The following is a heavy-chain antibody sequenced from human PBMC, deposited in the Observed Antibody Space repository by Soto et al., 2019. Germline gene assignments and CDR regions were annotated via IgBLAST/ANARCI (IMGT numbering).Heavy chain of an antibody. Sequence: ASVKVSCKASGYTFTSYAMHWVRQAPGQRLEWMGWINAGNGNTKYSQKFQGRVTITRDTSASTAYMELSSLRSEDTAVYYCARGGSYCTNGVCYMIYFDYWGQGTLGTVSS. J-gene: IGHJ4*02. CDR2: INAGNGNT. V-gene: IGHV1-3*01. D-gene: IGHD2-8*01. CDR1: GYTFTSYA. CDR3: ARGGSYCTNGVCYMIYFDY.